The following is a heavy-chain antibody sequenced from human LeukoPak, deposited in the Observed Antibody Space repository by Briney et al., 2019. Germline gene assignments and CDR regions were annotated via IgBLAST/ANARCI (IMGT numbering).Heavy chain of an antibody. V-gene: IGHV4-61*02. CDR2: IYTSGNT. CDR1: GGSISSGSYY. J-gene: IGHJ4*02. Sequence: SETLSLTCIVSGGSISSGSYYWSWIRQPAGKGLEWIGRIYTSGNTNYNPSLKSRVTISVDTSKNQFSLKLSSVTAADTAVYYCGRVNWILEYWGQGTLVTVSS. D-gene: IGHD1-1*01. CDR3: GRVNWILEY.